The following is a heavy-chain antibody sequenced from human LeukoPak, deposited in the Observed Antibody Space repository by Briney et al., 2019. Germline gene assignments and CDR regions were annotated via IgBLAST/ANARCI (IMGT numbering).Heavy chain of an antibody. V-gene: IGHV4-38-2*02. Sequence: PSETLSLTCTVSGYSISSGYYWGWIRPPPGKGLEWIGSIYHSGSTYYNPSLKSRVTISVDTSKNQFSLKLSSVTAADTAVYYCARESLRYFDYWGQGTLVTVSS. J-gene: IGHJ4*02. CDR3: ARESLRYFDY. CDR1: GYSISSGYY. CDR2: IYHSGST. D-gene: IGHD3-3*01.